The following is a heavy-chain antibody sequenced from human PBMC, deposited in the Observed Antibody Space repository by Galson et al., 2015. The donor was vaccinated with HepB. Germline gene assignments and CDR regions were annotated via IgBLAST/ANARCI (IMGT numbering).Heavy chain of an antibody. V-gene: IGHV3-15*01. D-gene: IGHD3-22*01. J-gene: IGHJ4*02. CDR1: GFTFSNAW. CDR3: TTGRLLGDYFDY. Sequence: SLRLSCAASGFTFSNAWMSWVRQAPGKGLEWVGRIKSKTDGGTTDYAAPVKGRFTISRDDSKNTLYLQMNSLKTEDTAVYYCTTGRLLGDYFDYWGQGTLVTVSS. CDR2: IKSKTDGGTT.